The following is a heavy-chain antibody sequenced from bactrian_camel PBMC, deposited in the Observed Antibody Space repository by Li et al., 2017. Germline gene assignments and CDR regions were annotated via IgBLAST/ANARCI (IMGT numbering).Heavy chain of an antibody. J-gene: IGHJ4*01. D-gene: IGHD2*01. Sequence: HVQLVESGGGSVQTGGSLTLSCVVSGYTISDKRVGWFRQAPGKQREGVATISTLTGLTVYDDSVKGRFTVSQDNTENTLHLQMNSLKPEDTGTYYCAAERCNTILVMEAYEYTNWGQGTQVTV. V-gene: IGHV3S53*01. CDR3: AAERCNTILVMEAYEYTN. CDR1: GYTISDKR. CDR2: ISTLTGLT.